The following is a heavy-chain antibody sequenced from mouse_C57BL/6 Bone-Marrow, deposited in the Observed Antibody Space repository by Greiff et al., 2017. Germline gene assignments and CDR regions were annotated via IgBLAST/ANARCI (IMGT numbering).Heavy chain of an antibody. J-gene: IGHJ4*01. CDR2: FYPGSGSI. D-gene: IGHD4-1*01. CDR3: ARHASNCYAMDY. CDR1: GYTFTEYT. Sequence: VQRVESGAELVKPGASVKLSCKASGYTFTEYTIHWVKQRSGQGLEWIGWFYPGSGSIKYNEKFKDKATLTADKSSSTVYMELSRLTSEDSAVYFCARHASNCYAMDYWGQGTSVTVSS. V-gene: IGHV1-62-2*01.